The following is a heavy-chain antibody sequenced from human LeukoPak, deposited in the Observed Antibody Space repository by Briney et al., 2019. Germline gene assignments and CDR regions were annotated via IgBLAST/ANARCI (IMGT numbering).Heavy chain of an antibody. CDR2: IWYDGSNK. CDR1: GFTFSYYA. Sequence: PGRSLRLSCAASGFTFSYYAMHWVRQAPGKGLEWVAVIWYDGSNKYYADSVKGRFTISRDNSKNTQYLQMNSLRAEDTAVYYCARASDYGPNYFDYWGQGTLVTVSS. V-gene: IGHV3-33*01. J-gene: IGHJ4*02. D-gene: IGHD4/OR15-4a*01. CDR3: ARASDYGPNYFDY.